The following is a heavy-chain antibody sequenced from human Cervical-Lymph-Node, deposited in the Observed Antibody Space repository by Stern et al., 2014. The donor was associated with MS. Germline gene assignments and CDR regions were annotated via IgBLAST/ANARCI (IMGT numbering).Heavy chain of an antibody. Sequence: VQLVESGAEVKKPGSSVKVSCKASGGTFSSYAISWVRQAPGQGLEWMGGVIPIFGTANYAQKFQGRVTITSDESTNTAYMELSSLRSEDTAVYCCARGEKQWLSLWASWGQGTLVTVSS. CDR2: VIPIFGTA. CDR3: ARGEKQWLSLWAS. V-gene: IGHV1-69*01. CDR1: GGTFSSYA. J-gene: IGHJ5*02. D-gene: IGHD6-19*01.